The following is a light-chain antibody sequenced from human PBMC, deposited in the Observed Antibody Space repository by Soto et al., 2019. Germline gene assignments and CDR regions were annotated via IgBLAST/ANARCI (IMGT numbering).Light chain of an antibody. Sequence: QSVLTQPASVSGSPGQSITISCTGTSSDVGGYNYVSWYQQHPGKAPKLMIYEVSNRPSGVSNRFSGSKSGNTASLTISGLQAEDEADYYCSSYTSSSTLLYVFRTGTQLTVL. CDR3: SSYTSSSTLLYV. J-gene: IGLJ1*01. V-gene: IGLV2-14*01. CDR1: SSDVGGYNY. CDR2: EVS.